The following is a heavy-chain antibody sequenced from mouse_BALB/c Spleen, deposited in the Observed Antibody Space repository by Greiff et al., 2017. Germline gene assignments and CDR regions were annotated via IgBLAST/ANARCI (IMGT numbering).Heavy chain of an antibody. CDR3: ARDGNYGAMDY. Sequence: QVQLNQSGPVLVKPGASVKMSCKASGYTFTSYWMNWVKQRPGQGLEWIGMIHPSDSETRLNQKFKDKATLTVDKSSSTAYMQLSSPTSEDSAVYYCARDGNYGAMDYWGQGTSVTVSS. CDR1: GYTFTSYW. V-gene: IGHV1S126*01. J-gene: IGHJ4*01. D-gene: IGHD2-1*01. CDR2: IHPSDSET.